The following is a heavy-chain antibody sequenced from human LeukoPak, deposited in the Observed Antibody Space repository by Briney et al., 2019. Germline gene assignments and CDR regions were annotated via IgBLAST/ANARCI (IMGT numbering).Heavy chain of an antibody. CDR3: ARVRPEFVVKFGYFDY. CDR1: GFTFSSYS. D-gene: IGHD3-22*01. V-gene: IGHV3-21*01. Sequence: GGSLRLSCAASGFTFSSYSMNWVRQAPGKGLEWVSSISSSSSYIYYADSVEGRFTISRDNAKNSLYLQMNSLRAEDTAVYYCARVRPEFVVKFGYFDYWGQGTLVTVSS. CDR2: ISSSSSYI. J-gene: IGHJ4*02.